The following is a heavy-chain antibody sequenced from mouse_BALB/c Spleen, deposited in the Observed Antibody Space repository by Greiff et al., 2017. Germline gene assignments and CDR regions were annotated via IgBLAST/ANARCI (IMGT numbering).Heavy chain of an antibody. V-gene: IGHV7-3*02. J-gene: IGHJ4*01. CDR2: IRNKANGYTT. CDR1: GFTFTDYY. CDR3: ARDYGYLDY. D-gene: IGHD1-2*01. Sequence: EVQLVESGGGLVQPGGSLRLSCATSGFTFTDYYMSWVRQPPGKALEWLGFIRNKANGYTTEYSASVKGRFTISRDNSQSILYLQMNTLRAEDSATYYCARDYGYLDYWGQGTSVTVSS.